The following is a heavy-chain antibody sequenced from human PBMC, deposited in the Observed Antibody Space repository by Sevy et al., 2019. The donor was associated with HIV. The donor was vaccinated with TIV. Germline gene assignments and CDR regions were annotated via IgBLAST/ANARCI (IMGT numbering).Heavy chain of an antibody. J-gene: IGHJ5*02. CDR2: IYHSGST. CDR3: ARKAPGYCTNGVCFGGWFDP. D-gene: IGHD2-8*01. V-gene: IGHV4-38-2*01. Sequence: SETLSLTCAVSGYSISSGYYWGWIRQPPGKGLEWIGSIYHSGSTYYNPSLESRVTISVDTSKNQFSLKLSSVTAADTAVYYCARKAPGYCTNGVCFGGWFDPWGQGTLVTVSS. CDR1: GYSISSGYY.